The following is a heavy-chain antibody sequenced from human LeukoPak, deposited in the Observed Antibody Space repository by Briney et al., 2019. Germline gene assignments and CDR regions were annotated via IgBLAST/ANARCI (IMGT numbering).Heavy chain of an antibody. CDR1: GYRFTSYW. D-gene: IGHD3-22*01. J-gene: IGHJ3*02. CDR3: ARHQGGNYDSSGYPDAFDI. CDR2: IYPGDSDT. Sequence: GGSLQISSQGSGYRFTSYWIGWVRQMPGKGLEGMGIIYPGDSDTRYSPSFQGQLTISADKSISTAYLQWSSLKASDTDMYYCARHQGGNYDSSGYPDAFDIWGQGTMVTVSS. V-gene: IGHV5-51*01.